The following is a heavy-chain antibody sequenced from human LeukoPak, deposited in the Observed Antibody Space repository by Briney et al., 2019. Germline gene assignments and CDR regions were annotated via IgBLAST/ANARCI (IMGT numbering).Heavy chain of an antibody. Sequence: SETLSLTCTVSGGSISSYYWSWIQQPPGKGLEWIGYIYYSGSTNYNPSLKSRVTISVDTSKNQFSLKLSSVTAADTAVYYCARTVPASALDYWGQGTLVTVSS. CDR3: ARTVPASALDY. CDR2: IYYSGST. J-gene: IGHJ4*02. V-gene: IGHV4-59*12. CDR1: GGSISSYY.